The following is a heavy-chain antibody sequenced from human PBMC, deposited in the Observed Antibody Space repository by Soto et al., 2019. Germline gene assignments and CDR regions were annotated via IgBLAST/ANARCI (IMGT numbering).Heavy chain of an antibody. D-gene: IGHD5-12*01. CDR3: AKDSGYNGLFDY. CDR1: GFTFDDYA. J-gene: IGHJ4*02. Sequence: EVPLVESGGGLVQPGRSLRLSCAASGFTFDDYAMHWVRQAPGKGLEWVSGISWNSGSIGYADSVKGRFTISRDNAKNSLYLQMNSLRAEDTALYYCAKDSGYNGLFDYWGQGTLVTVSS. CDR2: ISWNSGSI. V-gene: IGHV3-9*01.